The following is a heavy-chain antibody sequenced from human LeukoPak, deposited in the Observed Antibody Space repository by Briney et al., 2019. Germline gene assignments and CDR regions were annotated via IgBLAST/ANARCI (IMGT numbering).Heavy chain of an antibody. V-gene: IGHV1-2*06. CDR2: INPNSGGT. J-gene: IGHJ4*02. CDR3: ARDGPYYGDHDY. D-gene: IGHD4-17*01. Sequence: ASVKVSCKASGGTFSSYAISWVRQAPGQGLEWMGRINPNSGGTNYAQKFQGRVTMTRDTSISTAYMELSRLRSDDTAVYYCARDGPYYGDHDYWGQGTLVTVSS. CDR1: GGTFSSYA.